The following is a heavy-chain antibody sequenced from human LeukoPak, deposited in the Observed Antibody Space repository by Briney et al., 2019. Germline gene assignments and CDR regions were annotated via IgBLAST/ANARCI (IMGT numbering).Heavy chain of an antibody. J-gene: IGHJ5*02. CDR2: INSDGSST. CDR3: ARDRNYYDSSGYYRELTNWFDP. CDR1: GFTFSSYW. D-gene: IGHD3-22*01. V-gene: IGHV3-74*01. Sequence: GGSLRLSCAASGFTFSSYWMHWVRQAPGKGLVWVSRINSDGSSTCYADSVKGRFTISRDNAKNTLYLQMNSLRAEDTAVYYCARDRNYYDSSGYYRELTNWFDPWGQGTLVTVSS.